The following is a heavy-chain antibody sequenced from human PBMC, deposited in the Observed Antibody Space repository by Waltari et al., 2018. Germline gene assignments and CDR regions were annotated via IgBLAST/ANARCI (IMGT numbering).Heavy chain of an antibody. CDR1: GGSISSGGYY. V-gene: IGHV4-31*03. CDR3: ARADPSLPVDI. Sequence: QVQLQESGPGLVKPSQTLSLTCTVSGGSISSGGYYWSWIRQHPGKGLEWIGYIYYSGSTYYKPSRKSRVTISVDTSKNQFSLKLSAVTAADTAVYYCARADPSLPVDIWGQGTMVTVSS. CDR2: IYYSGST. D-gene: IGHD2-15*01. J-gene: IGHJ3*02.